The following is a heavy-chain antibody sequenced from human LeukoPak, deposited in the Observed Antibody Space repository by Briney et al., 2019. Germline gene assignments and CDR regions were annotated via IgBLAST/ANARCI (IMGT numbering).Heavy chain of an antibody. J-gene: IGHJ3*02. V-gene: IGHV3-23*01. CDR2: LSGSGDYT. CDR1: GFTFNNHA. Sequence: GGSLRLSCEASGFTFNNHAMSWVRQAPGKGLEWVSGLSGSGDYTYYADSVKGRFSVSRDNSKNTLYLQMNSLRAEDTAVYYCARGGSYLSAFDIWGQGTMVTVSS. CDR3: ARGGSYLSAFDI. D-gene: IGHD1-26*01.